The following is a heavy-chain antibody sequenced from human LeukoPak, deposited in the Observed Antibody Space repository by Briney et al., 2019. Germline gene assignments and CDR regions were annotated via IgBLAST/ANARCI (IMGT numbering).Heavy chain of an antibody. CDR3: ARGSMRWLQLGSRIAFDI. CDR1: GGSFSGYY. D-gene: IGHD5-24*01. CDR2: INHSGST. V-gene: IGHV4-34*01. Sequence: PSETLSLTCAVYGGSFSGYYWSWIRQPPGEGLEWIGEINHSGSTNYNPSLKSRVTISVDTSKNQFSLKLSSVTAADTAVYYCARGSMRWLQLGSRIAFDIWGQGTMVTVSS. J-gene: IGHJ3*02.